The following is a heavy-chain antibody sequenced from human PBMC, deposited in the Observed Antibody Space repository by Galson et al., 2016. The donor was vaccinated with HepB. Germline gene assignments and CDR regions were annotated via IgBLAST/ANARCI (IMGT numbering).Heavy chain of an antibody. CDR2: IYPGDFDI. Sequence: QGLEWMGIIYPGDFDIRYSPPFQGQVTISVDKSISTAYLQWSSLTASDTAMYYCARSLTGSYDFWGAIYNYYAMDVWGQGTTVTVS. D-gene: IGHD3-3*01. CDR3: ARSLTGSYDFWGAIYNYYAMDV. J-gene: IGHJ6*02. V-gene: IGHV5-51*01.